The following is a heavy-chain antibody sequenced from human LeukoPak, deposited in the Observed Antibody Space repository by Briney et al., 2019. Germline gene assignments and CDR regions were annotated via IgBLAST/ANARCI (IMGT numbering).Heavy chain of an antibody. Sequence: GGSLRLSCAASGFTFSTYWMHWVRQAPGKGLVWVARVSPEGSRTTYADSVKGRFTISRDNDRNTLYLQMNSQRVEDTAVYYCARDLDWLLFDYWGQGTLATVSS. J-gene: IGHJ4*02. CDR1: GFTFSTYW. CDR3: ARDLDWLLFDY. D-gene: IGHD3-9*01. V-gene: IGHV3-74*03. CDR2: VSPEGSRT.